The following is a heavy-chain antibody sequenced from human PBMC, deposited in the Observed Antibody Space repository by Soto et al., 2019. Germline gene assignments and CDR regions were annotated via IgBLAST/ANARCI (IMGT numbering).Heavy chain of an antibody. Sequence: SETLSLTCTVSGGSINSRSYYWGWIRQSPGKGLEWIGSIYYSGSTYYNPSLKSRVAMSVDTSKNQFSLKLRSVSAADTAVYYCARDMHAGFTHYLDPWGEVTTVTVSS. CDR3: ARDMHAGFTHYLDP. J-gene: IGHJ6*03. CDR2: IYYSGST. D-gene: IGHD2-8*01. CDR1: GGSINSRSYY. V-gene: IGHV4-39*02.